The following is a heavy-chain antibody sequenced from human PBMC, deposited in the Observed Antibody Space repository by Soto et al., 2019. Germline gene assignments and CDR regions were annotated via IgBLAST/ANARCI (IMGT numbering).Heavy chain of an antibody. CDR3: AKGGVSTRTFDY. J-gene: IGHJ4*02. V-gene: IGHV5-51*01. CDR1: GYNFAGYW. CDR2: IYPSDSDT. D-gene: IGHD3-3*01. Sequence: GESLKISCKGSGYNFAGYWIAWVRQMPGKGLELMGIIYPSDSDTRYRPSFQGQVTISADKSISSAYLQWSSLRASDTAMYYCAKGGVSTRTFDYWGQGTPVTVSS.